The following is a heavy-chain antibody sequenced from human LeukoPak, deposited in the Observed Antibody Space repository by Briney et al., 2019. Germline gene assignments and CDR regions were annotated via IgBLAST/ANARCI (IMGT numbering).Heavy chain of an antibody. V-gene: IGHV1-46*01. CDR2: INPSGGST. Sequence: ASVTVSCKASGYTFTSYYMHWVRQAPGQGLEWMGIINPSGGSTSYAQKFQGRVTMTRDTSTSTVYMELSSLRSEDTAVYYCASFPGEAAAGRNYFDYWGQGTLVTVSS. CDR3: ASFPGEAAAGRNYFDY. D-gene: IGHD6-13*01. CDR1: GYTFTSYY. J-gene: IGHJ4*02.